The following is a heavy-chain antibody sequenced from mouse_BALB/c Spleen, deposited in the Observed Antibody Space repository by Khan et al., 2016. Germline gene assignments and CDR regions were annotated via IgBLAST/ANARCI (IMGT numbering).Heavy chain of an antibody. D-gene: IGHD1-1*01. CDR1: GYTFTDYS. CDR3: ARAYYGSGGY. V-gene: IGHV9-2-1*01. Sequence: QIQLVQSGPELKKPGETVKISCKASGYTFTDYSMHWVKQAPGKGLKWMGWINTETGEPTYADDFKGRFAFSLETSASTAYLQINNLKNEDTATTFGARAYYGSGGYWGQGTTLTVSS. CDR2: INTETGEP. J-gene: IGHJ2*01.